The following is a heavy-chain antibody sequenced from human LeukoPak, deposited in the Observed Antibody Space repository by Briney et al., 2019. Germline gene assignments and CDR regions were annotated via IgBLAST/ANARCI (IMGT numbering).Heavy chain of an antibody. Sequence: SETLSLTCTVSGGSISSSSYYWGWIRQPPGKGLEWIGSIYYSGSTYYNPSLKSRVTISVDTSKNQFSLKLSSVTAADTAVYYCARVQGYGDYLGPLGVFDYWGQGTLVTVSS. J-gene: IGHJ4*02. CDR2: IYYSGST. V-gene: IGHV4-39*07. CDR3: ARVQGYGDYLGPLGVFDY. D-gene: IGHD4-17*01. CDR1: GGSISSSSYY.